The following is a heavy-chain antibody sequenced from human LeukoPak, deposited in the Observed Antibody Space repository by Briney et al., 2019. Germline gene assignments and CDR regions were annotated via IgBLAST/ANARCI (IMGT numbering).Heavy chain of an antibody. V-gene: IGHV3-23*01. CDR2: ISGSAGST. D-gene: IGHD6-13*01. J-gene: IGHJ4*02. Sequence: GGSLRLSCAASGFTFSSYAMSWVRQAPGKGLEWVSTISGSAGSTFYADSVKGRFTISRDNSKNTLYLQMNSLRDEGTAVYYCAKGSRYSSSWTFDYWGQGTLVTVS. CDR1: GFTFSSYA. CDR3: AKGSRYSSSWTFDY.